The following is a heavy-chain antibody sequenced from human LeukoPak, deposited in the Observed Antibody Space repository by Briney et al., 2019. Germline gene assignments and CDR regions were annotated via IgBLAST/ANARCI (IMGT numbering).Heavy chain of an antibody. CDR3: ARVGSRQTWFGELYYYYYYMDV. CDR1: GFTFSSFW. Sequence: GGSLRLSCAASGFTFSSFWMSWVRQAPGKGLVWVSRINSDGSSTSYADSVKGRFTISRDNAKNTLYLQMNSLRAEDTAVYYCARVGSRQTWFGELYYYYYYMDVWGKGTTVTISS. CDR2: INSDGSST. J-gene: IGHJ6*03. D-gene: IGHD3-10*01. V-gene: IGHV3-74*01.